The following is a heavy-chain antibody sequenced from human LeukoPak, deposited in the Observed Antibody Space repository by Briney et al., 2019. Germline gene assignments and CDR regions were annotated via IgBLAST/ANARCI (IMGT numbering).Heavy chain of an antibody. Sequence: SETLSLTCTVSGGSISSGDYYWSWIRQPPGKGLEWIGYSYYSGSTYYNPSLKSRVSISVGTSKNQFSLKLSPVTAADTAVYYRARAYDSSGFPLFDYWGQGALVTVSS. V-gene: IGHV4-30-4*01. J-gene: IGHJ4*02. CDR2: SYYSGST. CDR1: GGSISSGDYY. D-gene: IGHD3-22*01. CDR3: ARAYDSSGFPLFDY.